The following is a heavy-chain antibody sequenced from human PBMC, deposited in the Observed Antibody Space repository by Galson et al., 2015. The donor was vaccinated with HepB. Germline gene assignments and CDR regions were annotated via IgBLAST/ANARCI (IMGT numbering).Heavy chain of an antibody. CDR1: GFTFSSYS. Sequence: SLRLSCAASGFTFSSYSMNWVRQAPGKGLEWVSYISSSSTIYYADSVKGRFTISRDNAKNSLYLQMNSLRAEDTAVYYCARDLFLGGSSWYGGVGYYYYGMDVWGQGTTVTVSS. CDR2: ISSSSTI. D-gene: IGHD6-13*01. J-gene: IGHJ6*02. V-gene: IGHV3-48*01. CDR3: ARDLFLGGSSWYGGVGYYYYGMDV.